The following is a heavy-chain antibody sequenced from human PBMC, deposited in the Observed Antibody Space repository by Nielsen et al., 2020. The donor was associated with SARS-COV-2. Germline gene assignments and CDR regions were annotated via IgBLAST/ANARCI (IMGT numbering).Heavy chain of an antibody. J-gene: IGHJ4*02. V-gene: IGHV3-73*01. CDR1: GFTFSVSA. Sequence: GESLKISCAASGFTFSVSAIHWVRQASGRGLEWVGRIRGKANNYATAYGASVKDRFTISRDDSKDTAFLQMSSLKTEDTAVYYCTLDPAITVAGLSVACWGQGTLVTVSS. CDR3: TLDPAITVAGLSVAC. D-gene: IGHD6-19*01. CDR2: IRGKANNYAT.